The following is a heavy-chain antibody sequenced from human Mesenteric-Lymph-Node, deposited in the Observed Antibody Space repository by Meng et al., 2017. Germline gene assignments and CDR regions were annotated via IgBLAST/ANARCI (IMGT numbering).Heavy chain of an antibody. D-gene: IGHD3-16*02. CDR1: GGSIRSRNW. J-gene: IGHJ4*02. CDR2: IYHSGST. CDR3: ARDSPTVWGSYRLPFDY. V-gene: IGHV4-4*02. Sequence: QLPGPVQGLLSPSGPLSSTCAVAGGSIRSRNWWSWVRQPPGKGLEWIGEIYHSGSTNYNPSLKSRVTISVDKSKNQFSLKLSSVTAADTAVYYCARDSPTVWGSYRLPFDYWGQGTLVTVSS.